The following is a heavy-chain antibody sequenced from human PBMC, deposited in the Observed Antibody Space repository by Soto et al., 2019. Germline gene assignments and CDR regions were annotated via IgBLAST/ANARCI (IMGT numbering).Heavy chain of an antibody. CDR2: ISGSGGST. Sequence: PGGSLRLSCAASGFPFSSYAMSWVRQAPGKGLEWVSAISGSGGSTYYANSVKGRFTISRDNSKNTLYLQMNSLRAEDTAVYYCALDQYYDFWSGYYRVGAFDIWGQGTMVT. CDR1: GFPFSSYA. V-gene: IGHV3-23*01. J-gene: IGHJ3*02. D-gene: IGHD3-3*01. CDR3: ALDQYYDFWSGYYRVGAFDI.